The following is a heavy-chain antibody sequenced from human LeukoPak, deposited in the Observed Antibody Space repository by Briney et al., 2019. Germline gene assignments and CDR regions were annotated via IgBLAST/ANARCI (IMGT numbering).Heavy chain of an antibody. CDR1: GFTFSSYW. V-gene: IGHV3-74*01. Sequence: GGSLRLSCAASGFTFSSYWMHWVRQAPGKGLVWVSRINSDGSSTSYADPVKGRFTISRDNAKNTLYLQMNSLRAEDTAVYYCARDRGITGWPDAFDIWGQGTMVTVSS. J-gene: IGHJ3*02. D-gene: IGHD1-14*01. CDR3: ARDRGITGWPDAFDI. CDR2: INSDGSST.